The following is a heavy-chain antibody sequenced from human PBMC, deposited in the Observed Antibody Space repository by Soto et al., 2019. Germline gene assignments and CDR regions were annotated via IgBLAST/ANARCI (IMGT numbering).Heavy chain of an antibody. Sequence: EVQLLESGGGLVQPGGSLRLSCAASGFTLSSYAISWVRQAPGKGLEWVSVMSGSGGGTNHADSVKGRFTISRDNSKYPLYLQMNSPITEDMAGYYCAKVDGYSSHWGQRPLVTVSS. CDR3: AKVDGYSSH. CDR1: GFTLSSYA. D-gene: IGHD5-18*01. V-gene: IGHV3-23*01. J-gene: IGHJ4*02. CDR2: MSGSGGGT.